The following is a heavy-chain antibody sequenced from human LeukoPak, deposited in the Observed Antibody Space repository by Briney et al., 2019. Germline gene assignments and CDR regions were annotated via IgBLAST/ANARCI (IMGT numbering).Heavy chain of an antibody. CDR1: GYTFTGYY. CDR2: INPNSGGT. J-gene: IGHJ4*02. V-gene: IGHV1-2*06. CDR3: ARAGTAMDKIDY. Sequence: GASVKVSCKASGYTFTGYYMHWVRQAPGQGLEWMGRINPNSGGTNYAQKFRGRVTMTRDTSISTAYMELSRLRSDDTAVYYCARAGTAMDKIDYWGQGTLVTVSS. D-gene: IGHD5-18*01.